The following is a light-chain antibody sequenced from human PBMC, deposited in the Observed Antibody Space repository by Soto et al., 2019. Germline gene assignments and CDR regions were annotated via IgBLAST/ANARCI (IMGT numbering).Light chain of an antibody. CDR2: QVT. V-gene: IGLV2-18*02. CDR1: SSDVGSYNR. J-gene: IGLJ1*01. Sequence: SVLTQPPSVSGSPGQSVTISCTGTSSDVGSYNRLSWYQQPPGTAPKLIIYQVTNRPSAVSHPFSGSNSGDTASLSISRLQAEDEAEYYCTSYSRRSTFYVFGTGTKVTV. CDR3: TSYSRRSTFYV.